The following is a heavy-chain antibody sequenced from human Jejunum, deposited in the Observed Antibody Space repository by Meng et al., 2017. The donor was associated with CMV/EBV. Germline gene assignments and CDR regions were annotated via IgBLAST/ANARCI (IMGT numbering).Heavy chain of an antibody. V-gene: IGHV3-23*01. D-gene: IGHD2-2*01. CDR1: YA. CDR3: AKARDSSRYCSGTSCPIDC. J-gene: IGHJ4*02. Sequence: YAMYWARQAPGKGLQWVSGISASGGTSYYADSVKGRFTISRDNSKDTLYLEMNSLRAEDTTIYYCAKARDSSRYCSGTSCPIDCWGQGTLVTVSS. CDR2: ISASGGTS.